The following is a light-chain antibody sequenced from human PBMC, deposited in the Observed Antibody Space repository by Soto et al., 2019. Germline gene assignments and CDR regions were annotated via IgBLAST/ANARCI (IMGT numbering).Light chain of an antibody. Sequence: QSVLTQPPSASETPGQRVTISCSGSSSNIGSNHVYWYQHLPGTAPKLLIYRNYLRPSGVPDRFSASKSATSASLAISGLRSDDEGDYYCGALDDSLSGWVFGGGTKLTVL. CDR2: RNY. CDR1: SSNIGSNH. J-gene: IGLJ3*02. CDR3: GALDDSLSGWV. V-gene: IGLV1-47*01.